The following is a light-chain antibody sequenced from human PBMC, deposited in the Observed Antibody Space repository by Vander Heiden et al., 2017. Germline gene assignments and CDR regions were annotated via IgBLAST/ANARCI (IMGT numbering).Light chain of an antibody. CDR1: QDIGDS. CDR3: QHYDDLRPMYT. J-gene: IGKJ2*01. Sequence: QMTQSPSSLSASVGDRVTISCQASQDIGDSVNWYQQKPGKAPKLLIYRTSNLEAGVPSRFSGSGSVTDFTFSISSLQPEDIATYYCQHYDDLRPMYTFGQGTKLE. CDR2: RTS. V-gene: IGKV1-33*01.